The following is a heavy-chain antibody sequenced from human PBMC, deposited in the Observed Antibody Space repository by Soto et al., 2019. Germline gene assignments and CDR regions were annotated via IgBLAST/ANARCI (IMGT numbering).Heavy chain of an antibody. CDR3: AKTATYVDGYDNTGYSSEDY. Sequence: SLRLSCEVSGFTFSDFGLDWVRQAPGKGLEWVAIISHDGSKRFYADSVKGRFTISRDNSKNTLYRQMSSLRPEDTALYYCAKTATYVDGYDNTGYSSEDYWGHGTLVTVSS. J-gene: IGHJ4*01. D-gene: IGHD3-22*01. CDR1: GFTFSDFG. CDR2: ISHDGSKR. V-gene: IGHV3-30*18.